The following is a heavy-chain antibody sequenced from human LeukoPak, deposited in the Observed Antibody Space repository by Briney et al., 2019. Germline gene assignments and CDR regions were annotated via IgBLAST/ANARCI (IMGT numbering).Heavy chain of an antibody. CDR3: ARAYGGNDY. CDR2: INHSGST. Sequence: PSETLSLTCAVYGGSFSGYYWSWIRQPPGKGLEWIGEINHSGSTNYNPSLKSRVTISVDTSKNQFSLKLSSVTAADTAVYYCARAYGGNDYWGQGTLFTVSS. CDR1: GGSFSGYY. J-gene: IGHJ4*02. V-gene: IGHV4-34*01. D-gene: IGHD4/OR15-4a*01.